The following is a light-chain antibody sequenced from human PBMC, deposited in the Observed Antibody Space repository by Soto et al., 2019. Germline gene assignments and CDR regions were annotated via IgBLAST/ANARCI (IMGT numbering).Light chain of an antibody. V-gene: IGKV1-5*03. Sequence: DIQMTQSPSTLSASVGVRVTITCRASQSISSWLAWYQQKPGKAPKLLIYKASSLESGVPSRFSGSGSGTEFSLTMSSLQPDDLATYFCPQYNNYVTFGPGTNVDIK. CDR3: PQYNNYVT. J-gene: IGKJ3*01. CDR2: KAS. CDR1: QSISSW.